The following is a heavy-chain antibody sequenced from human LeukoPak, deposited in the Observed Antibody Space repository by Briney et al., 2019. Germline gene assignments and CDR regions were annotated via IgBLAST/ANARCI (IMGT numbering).Heavy chain of an antibody. CDR1: GFTFSSYG. J-gene: IGHJ4*02. Sequence: PGGSLGLSCAASGFTFSSYGMHWVRQAPGKGLEWVAVISYDGSNKYYADSVKGRFTISRDNSKNTLYLQMNSLRAEDTAVYYCAKDRRIVGAPIDYWGQGTLVTVSS. CDR2: ISYDGSNK. D-gene: IGHD1-26*01. V-gene: IGHV3-30*18. CDR3: AKDRRIVGAPIDY.